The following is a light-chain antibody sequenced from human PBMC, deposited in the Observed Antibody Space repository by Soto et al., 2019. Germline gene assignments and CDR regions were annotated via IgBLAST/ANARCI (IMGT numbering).Light chain of an antibody. J-gene: IGLJ2*01. V-gene: IGLV2-8*01. CDR3: ISYAGSNNFVV. CDR1: SSDVGGYNY. CDR2: EVT. Sequence: QSALTPPPSASGSPGQSVTIACTGTSSDVGGYNYVSWFRQHPGKAPKLMIYEVTKRPSGVPDRFSGSKSGNTASLTVSGLQAEDEADYYCISYAGSNNFVVFGGGTKLTVL.